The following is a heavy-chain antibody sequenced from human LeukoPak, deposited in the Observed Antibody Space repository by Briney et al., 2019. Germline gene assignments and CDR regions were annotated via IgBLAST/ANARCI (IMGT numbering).Heavy chain of an antibody. CDR3: ASGGDY. CDR1: GFTFGRFW. Sequence: GGSLRLSCRTSGFTFGRFWMSWVRQAPGKGPEWVANIKEDGSERNYVDSVKGRFTISRDNAKNSLYLQMNSLRAEDTALYYCASGGDYWGQGTLVTVSS. V-gene: IGHV3-7*03. CDR2: IKEDGSER. J-gene: IGHJ4*02. D-gene: IGHD2-15*01.